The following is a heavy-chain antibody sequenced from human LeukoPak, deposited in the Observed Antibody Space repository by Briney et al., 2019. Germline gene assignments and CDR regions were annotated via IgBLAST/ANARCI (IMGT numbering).Heavy chain of an antibody. J-gene: IGHJ4*02. CDR1: GYSFSSYW. Sequence: GEALEISFKGSGYSFSSYWIGWVRPMPGKGLEWRGIIYPADSDIRYSPSFQGQVTISADKSISTAYLQWSSLKASDTAMYYCARQYGAVGRFDYWGQGTLVTVSS. CDR3: ARQYGAVGRFDY. D-gene: IGHD1-26*01. V-gene: IGHV5-51*01. CDR2: IYPADSDI.